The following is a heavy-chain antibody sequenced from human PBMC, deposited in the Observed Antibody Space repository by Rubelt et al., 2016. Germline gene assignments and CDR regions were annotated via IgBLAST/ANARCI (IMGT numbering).Heavy chain of an antibody. J-gene: IGHJ4*02. Sequence: NYAQKLQGRVTITRDTSASTAYMELSSLRSEDTAVYYCARDRQLRPHPGYYFDYWGQGTLVTVSS. D-gene: IGHD5-24*01. CDR3: ARDRQLRPHPGYYFDY. V-gene: IGHV1-3*01.